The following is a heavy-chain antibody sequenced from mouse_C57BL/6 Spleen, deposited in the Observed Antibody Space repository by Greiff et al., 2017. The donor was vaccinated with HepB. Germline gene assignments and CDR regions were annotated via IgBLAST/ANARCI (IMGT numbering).Heavy chain of an antibody. CDR3: AREGLYGSSMYYFDY. V-gene: IGHV1-81*01. Sequence: QVQLKQSGAELARPGASVKLSCKASGYTFTSYGISWVKQRTGQGLEWIGEIYPRSGNIYYNEKFKGKATLTADKSSSTAYMELRSLTSEDSAVYFCAREGLYGSSMYYFDYWGQGTTLTVSS. J-gene: IGHJ2*01. CDR2: IYPRSGNI. CDR1: GYTFTSYG. D-gene: IGHD1-1*01.